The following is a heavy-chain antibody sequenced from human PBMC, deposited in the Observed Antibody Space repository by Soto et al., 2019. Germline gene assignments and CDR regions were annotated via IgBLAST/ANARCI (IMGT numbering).Heavy chain of an antibody. CDR3: ATSGAHIVVVTGVRGWFDP. CDR2: IIPIFGTA. CDR1: GGTFSSYA. Sequence: GASVKVSCKASGGTFSSYAISWVRQAPGQGLEWMGGIIPIFGTANYAQKFQGRVTITADESTSTAYMELSSLRSEDTAAYYCATSGAHIVVVTGVRGWFDPWGQGTLVTVSS. J-gene: IGHJ5*02. D-gene: IGHD2-21*02. V-gene: IGHV1-69*13.